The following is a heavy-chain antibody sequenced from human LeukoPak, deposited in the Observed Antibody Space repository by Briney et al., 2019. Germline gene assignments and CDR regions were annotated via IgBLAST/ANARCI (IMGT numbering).Heavy chain of an antibody. CDR2: IIPIFGTA. CDR1: GGTFSSYA. J-gene: IGHJ4*02. D-gene: IGHD5-18*01. V-gene: IGHV1-69*05. Sequence: SVKVSCKASGGTFSSYAISWVRQAPGQGLEWMGGIIPIFGTANYAQKFQGRVTITTYESTSTAYMELSSLRSEDTAVYYCARVHTRRGYSYGPADYWGQGTLVTVSS. CDR3: ARVHTRRGYSYGPADY.